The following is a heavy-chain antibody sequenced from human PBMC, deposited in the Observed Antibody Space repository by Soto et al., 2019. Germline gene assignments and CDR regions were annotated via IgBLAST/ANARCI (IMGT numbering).Heavy chain of an antibody. CDR1: GYSFTSYW. CDR2: IDPSDSYT. Sequence: PGESLKISCKGSGYSFTSYWISWVRQMPGKGLEWMGRIDPSDSYTNYSPSFQGHVTISSDKSISTAYLQWSSLKASDTAMYYCARRGLESRGLYYYYGMYVWGRGTTVTVSS. CDR3: ARRGLESRGLYYYYGMYV. D-gene: IGHD3-10*01. J-gene: IGHJ6*02. V-gene: IGHV5-10-1*01.